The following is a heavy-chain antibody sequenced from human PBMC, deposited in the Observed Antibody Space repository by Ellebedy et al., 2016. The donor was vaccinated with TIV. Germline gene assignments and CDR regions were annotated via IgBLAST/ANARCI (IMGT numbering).Heavy chain of an antibody. Sequence: AASVKVSCKASGGIFTSYYMHWVRQPPGQGLEWMGIIHPDAGSTTYAQNFQGRVTMTRDNSTSTVYLELSRLRSEDTAVYYCAGTTLTAFDSWGQGTLVTVSS. CDR3: AGTTLTAFDS. V-gene: IGHV1-46*01. J-gene: IGHJ4*02. D-gene: IGHD2-21*02. CDR1: GGIFTSYY. CDR2: IHPDAGST.